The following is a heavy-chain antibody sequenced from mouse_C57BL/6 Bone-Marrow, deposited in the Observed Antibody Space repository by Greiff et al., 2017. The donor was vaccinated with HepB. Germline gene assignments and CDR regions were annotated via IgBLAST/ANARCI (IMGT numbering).Heavy chain of an antibody. CDR1: GFTFSSYA. CDR3: TRDLSTMVTSFAY. Sequence: EVQLQESGEGLVKPGGSLKLSCAASGFTFSSYAMSWVRQTPEKRLEWDAYISSGGDYIYYADTVKGRFTISRDNDRNTLYLQMSSLKSEDTAMYYCTRDLSTMVTSFAYWGQGTLVTVSA. CDR2: ISSGGDYI. V-gene: IGHV5-9-1*02. J-gene: IGHJ3*01. D-gene: IGHD2-2*01.